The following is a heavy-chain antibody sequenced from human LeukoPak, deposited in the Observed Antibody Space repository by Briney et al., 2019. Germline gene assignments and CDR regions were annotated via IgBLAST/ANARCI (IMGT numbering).Heavy chain of an antibody. J-gene: IGHJ3*02. CDR1: GYTFTSYY. D-gene: IGHD5-24*01. V-gene: IGHV1-46*01. CDR3: ARIRDGYNDAYDS. Sequence: ASVKVSCKASGYTFTSYYMHWVRQAPGQGLEWMGIINPSGGSTSYAQNFQGRVTMTRDTSTSTVYLELSSLRSEDTAIYYCARIRDGYNDAYDSWGQGTVVTVPS. CDR2: INPSGGST.